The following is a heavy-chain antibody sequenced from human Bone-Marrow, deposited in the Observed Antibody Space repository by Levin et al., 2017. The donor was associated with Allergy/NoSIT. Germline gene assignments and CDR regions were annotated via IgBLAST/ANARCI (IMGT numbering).Heavy chain of an antibody. CDR2: IYNTGKT. V-gene: IGHV4-39*06. Sequence: SCTVSGVSLGSSSYYWGWIRQPPGNGLEWIGSIYNTGKTFYNPSLKSRVTISMDTSNNQFALRLSSLTAADTAVYYCAREGTPQSWDYWGQGTLITVSS. CDR1: GVSLGSSSYY. CDR3: AREGTPQSWDY. J-gene: IGHJ4*02.